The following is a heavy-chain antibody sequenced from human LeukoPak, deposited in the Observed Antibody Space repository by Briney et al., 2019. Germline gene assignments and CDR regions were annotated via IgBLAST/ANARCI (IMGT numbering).Heavy chain of an antibody. CDR2: IYYSGST. Sequence: SQTLSLTCTVSGGSISSGDYYWSWIRQPPRKGLEWIGYIYYSGSTYYNPSLKSRVTISVDTSKNQFSLKLSSVTAADTAVYYCARHSGSYYTAAFDIWGQGTMVTVSS. CDR3: ARHSGSYYTAAFDI. D-gene: IGHD1-26*01. V-gene: IGHV4-30-4*08. CDR1: GGSISSGDYY. J-gene: IGHJ3*02.